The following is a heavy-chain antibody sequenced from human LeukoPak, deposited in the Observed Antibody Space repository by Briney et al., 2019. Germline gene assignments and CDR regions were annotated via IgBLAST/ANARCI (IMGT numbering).Heavy chain of an antibody. CDR3: ARQLAYYYRSGGFDP. V-gene: IGHV4-59*08. CDR2: IYNSVTT. D-gene: IGHD3-10*01. J-gene: IGHJ5*02. Sequence: SETLSLTCTLSGGSIASYYWSWIRQPPGKGREWIGYIYNSVTTNYNPSLKSRVTISVDTSKNQFSLNLRSVTAADTAVYYCARQLAYYYRSGGFDPWGQGALVTVSS. CDR1: GGSIASYY.